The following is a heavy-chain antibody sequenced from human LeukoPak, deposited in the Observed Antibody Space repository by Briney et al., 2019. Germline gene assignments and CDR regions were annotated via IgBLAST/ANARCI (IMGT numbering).Heavy chain of an antibody. V-gene: IGHV3-21*01. J-gene: IGHJ6*02. CDR2: ISSSSTYI. D-gene: IGHD2-15*01. CDR3: ARVGCSGGRCPGYGMDV. CDR1: GLTVSSNY. Sequence: PGGSLRLSCAASGLTVSSNYMTWVRQAPGKGLEWVSSISSSSTYIYYADSVKGRFTISRDNAKNSLYLQMNSLRVEDTAVYYCARVGCSGGRCPGYGMDVWGQGTTVTVSS.